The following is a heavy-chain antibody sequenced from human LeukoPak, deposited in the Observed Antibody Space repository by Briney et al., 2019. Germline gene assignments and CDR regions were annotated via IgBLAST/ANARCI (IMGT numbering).Heavy chain of an antibody. D-gene: IGHD4-17*01. Sequence: GGSLRLSCAASGFTFSSYGMHWVRQAPGKGLEWVAAISYGGNNKDYAEFVKGRFTISRDNSKNTLYLQMNSLRVEDTAVYYCARVYGEYADYFEYWGQGTLVTVSS. CDR1: GFTFSSYG. J-gene: IGHJ4*02. V-gene: IGHV3-30*19. CDR2: ISYGGNNK. CDR3: ARVYGEYADYFEY.